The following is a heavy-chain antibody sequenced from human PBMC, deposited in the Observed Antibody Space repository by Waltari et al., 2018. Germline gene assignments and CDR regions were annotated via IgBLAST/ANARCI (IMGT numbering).Heavy chain of an antibody. CDR2: INPNSGGT. J-gene: IGHJ4*02. CDR3: ARDHLVGLRSGRWSAGGY. V-gene: IGHV1-2*02. Sequence: QVQLVQSGAEVKKPGASVKVSCKASGYTFTGHYMHWVRQAPGTGLEWMGWINPNSGGTNYAQKFQGRVTMTRDTSISTAYMELSRLRSDDTAVYYCARDHLVGLRSGRWSAGGYWGQGTLVTVSS. D-gene: IGHD6-19*01. CDR1: GYTFTGHY.